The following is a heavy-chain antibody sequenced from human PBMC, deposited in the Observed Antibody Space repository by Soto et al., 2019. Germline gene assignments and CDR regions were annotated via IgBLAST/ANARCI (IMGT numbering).Heavy chain of an antibody. CDR3: ARHDILTGYLSYYFHY. Sequence: SETLSLTYTVSGGSISSSSYYWGWIRQPPGKGLEWIGSIYYSGSTYYNPSLKSRVTISVDTSKNQFSLKLSSVTAADTAVYYCARHDILTGYLSYYFHYWGQGTLVTVSS. CDR1: GGSISSSSYY. J-gene: IGHJ4*02. CDR2: IYYSGST. V-gene: IGHV4-39*01. D-gene: IGHD3-9*01.